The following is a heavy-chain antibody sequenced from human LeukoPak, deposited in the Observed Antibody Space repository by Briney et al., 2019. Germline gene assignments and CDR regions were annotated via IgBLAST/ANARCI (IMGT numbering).Heavy chain of an antibody. V-gene: IGHV1-18*01. J-gene: IGHJ4*02. CDR2: INAYNGYP. D-gene: IGHD1-26*01. CDR3: ARRSGNLPDN. Sequence: ASVKVSCKASGYTFSNYGISWVRQAPGQGLEWMGWINAYNGYPNYAQKFQGRVTVTRDISRRTASLELRSLTSDDTAVYYCARRSGNLPDNWGQGTLVTVSS. CDR1: GYTFSNYG.